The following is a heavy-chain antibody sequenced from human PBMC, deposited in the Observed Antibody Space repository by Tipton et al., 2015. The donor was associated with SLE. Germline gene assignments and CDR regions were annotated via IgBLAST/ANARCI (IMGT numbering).Heavy chain of an antibody. CDR2: IYTRGGT. Sequence: TLSLTCTVSGGSISSGSYFWSWIRQPAGKGLEWIGRIYTRGGTNYNPPPKSRVTISVDTSKNQFSLKLSSVTAADTAVYYCARLGMIGAAFDIWGQGTMFTVSS. V-gene: IGHV4-61*02. J-gene: IGHJ3*02. D-gene: IGHD3-22*01. CDR1: GGSISSGSYF. CDR3: ARLGMIGAAFDI.